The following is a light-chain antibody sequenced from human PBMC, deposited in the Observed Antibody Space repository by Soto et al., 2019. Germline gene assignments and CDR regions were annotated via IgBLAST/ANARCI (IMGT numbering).Light chain of an antibody. V-gene: IGLV4-69*02. CDR1: SGHSTYA. J-gene: IGLJ3*02. CDR3: QTWGTGIRV. Sequence: QPVLTQSPSASASLGPSVNLTCTLSSGHSTYAIAWHQQQPEKGPRYLMKINSDGSHSKGDGIPDRFSGSRSGAERSLTISRLQSEDEADYYCQTWGTGIRVFGGGTKLTVL. CDR2: INSDGSH.